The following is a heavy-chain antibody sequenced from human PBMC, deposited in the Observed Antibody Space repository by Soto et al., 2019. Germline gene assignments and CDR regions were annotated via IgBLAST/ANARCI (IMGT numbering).Heavy chain of an antibody. V-gene: IGHV1-18*01. CDR3: ARDPRVYYYGSGSYRALDY. Sequence: QVQLVQSGAEVKKPGASVKVSCKASGYTFTSYGISWVRQAPGQGLEWMGWISAYNGNTNYAQKLQGRVTMTTHTSTSTAYMELRSLRSDDTAVYYCARDPRVYYYGSGSYRALDYWGQGTLVTVSS. CDR1: GYTFTSYG. J-gene: IGHJ4*02. CDR2: ISAYNGNT. D-gene: IGHD3-10*01.